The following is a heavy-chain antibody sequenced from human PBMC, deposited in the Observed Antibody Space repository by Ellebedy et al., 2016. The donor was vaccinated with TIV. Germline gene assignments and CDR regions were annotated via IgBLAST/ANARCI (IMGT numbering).Heavy chain of an antibody. J-gene: IGHJ5*02. Sequence: GESLKISCKGSGYSFFNYWIGWVRQMPGKGLEWMGSIYPGDSDTRYNPSFQGQVIVSADESISTAYLQWSSLKASDTAMYYCARHLPWFDPWGQGTLVTVSS. V-gene: IGHV5-51*01. CDR2: IYPGDSDT. CDR3: ARHLPWFDP. CDR1: GYSFFNYW.